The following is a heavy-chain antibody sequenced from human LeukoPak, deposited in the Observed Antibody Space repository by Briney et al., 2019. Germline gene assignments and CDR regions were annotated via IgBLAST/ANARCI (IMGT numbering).Heavy chain of an antibody. V-gene: IGHV4-59*01. Sequence: SETLSLTCTVSGGSISSYYWSWIPLPPGKGLEWIGYLSKSGNTNYSPSLKSRVTIFGDTSKNQFFLKLSSVTAADTAVYYCARARYVNSFYAFDIWGQGTLVTVSS. J-gene: IGHJ3*02. CDR2: LSKSGNT. CDR3: ARARYVNSFYAFDI. CDR1: GGSISSYY. D-gene: IGHD3-9*01.